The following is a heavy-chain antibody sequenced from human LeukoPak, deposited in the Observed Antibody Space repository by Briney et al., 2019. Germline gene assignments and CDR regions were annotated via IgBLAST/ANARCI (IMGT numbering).Heavy chain of an antibody. CDR1: GGSISSSNW. V-gene: IGHV4-4*02. Sequence: PSGTLSLTCAVSGGSISSSNWWSWVRQPPGKGLEWIGEIYHSGSTNYNPSLKSRVTISVDKSKNQFSLNLSPVTAADTAVYYGARDVHGGNSFTSDWYFDLWGRGTLVTVSS. D-gene: IGHD4-23*01. CDR3: ARDVHGGNSFTSDWYFDL. CDR2: IYHSGST. J-gene: IGHJ2*01.